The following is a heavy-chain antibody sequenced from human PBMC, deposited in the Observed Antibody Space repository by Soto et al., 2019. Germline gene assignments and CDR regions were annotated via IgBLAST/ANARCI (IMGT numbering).Heavy chain of an antibody. CDR1: GGTFGSYA. CDR2: IIPVSGAA. J-gene: IGHJ4*02. V-gene: IGHV1-69*01. Sequence: QVPLVQSGAEVKKPGSSVKVSCKASGGTFGSYAFSWVRQAPGQGLEWMGGIIPVSGAAHYAQKFRGRVTITADESTSTAYMELSSLSSQDTAVYYCATALGCRSTSCTLDYWGQGTRVIVSS. CDR3: ATALGCRSTSCTLDY. D-gene: IGHD2-2*01.